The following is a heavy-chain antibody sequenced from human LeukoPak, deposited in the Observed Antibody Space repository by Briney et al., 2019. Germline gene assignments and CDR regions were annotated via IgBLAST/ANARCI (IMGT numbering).Heavy chain of an antibody. V-gene: IGHV3-33*01. CDR3: GRAGQHGVTVGRGHYFDY. CDR1: GFAFSTYA. CDR2: IWYGGSIK. J-gene: IGHJ4*02. Sequence: PGRSLRLSCETSGFAFSTYAMVWVRQAPGKGLEWVALIWYGGSIKYYADSVKGRFTISRDNSKNALFLQMNSLRAEDTAVYYCGRAGQHGVTVGRGHYFDYWGQGTLVTVSS. D-gene: IGHD2-21*02.